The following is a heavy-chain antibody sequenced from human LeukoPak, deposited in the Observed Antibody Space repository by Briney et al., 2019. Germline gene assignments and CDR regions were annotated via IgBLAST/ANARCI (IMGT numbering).Heavy chain of an antibody. V-gene: IGHV3-74*01. Sequence: GGSLRLSCAASGFAFSSNWMYWVRHAPGQGLVWVSRIKGDGISTNYADSVKGRFTISRDIAKNTLYLQMNSLRAEDTGVYYCAKDHYWSIDYWGRGTLVTVSS. J-gene: IGHJ4*02. CDR2: IKGDGIST. D-gene: IGHD3-3*01. CDR1: GFAFSSNW. CDR3: AKDHYWSIDY.